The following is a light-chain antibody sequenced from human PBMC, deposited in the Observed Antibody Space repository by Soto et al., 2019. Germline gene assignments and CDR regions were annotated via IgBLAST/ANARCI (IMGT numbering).Light chain of an antibody. CDR1: SSDVGGYKF. CDR3: SSYVVSYSWV. V-gene: IGLV2-8*01. CDR2: QVT. Sequence: QSVLTQPPSASGSPGQSVTISCTGTSSDVGGYKFVSWFQQHPGKAPKLIIYQVTKRPSGVPDRFSASKSGNTASLTVSGLQAEDEADYYCSSYVVSYSWVFGGGTKLTVL. J-gene: IGLJ3*02.